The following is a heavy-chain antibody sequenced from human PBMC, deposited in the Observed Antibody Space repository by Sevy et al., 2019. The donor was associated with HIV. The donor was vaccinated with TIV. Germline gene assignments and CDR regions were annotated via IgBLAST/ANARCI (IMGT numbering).Heavy chain of an antibody. Sequence: SETLSLTCTVSGGSISDYYWTWIRQPAGKGLEWLGRIYISGSTEYNPSLKSRVSMSLDTSKNTFPLKLTSMTAADTAVYYCARGPQSCNSVSCYSALSWGQGILVTVSS. CDR2: IYISGST. D-gene: IGHD2-15*01. J-gene: IGHJ4*02. V-gene: IGHV4-4*07. CDR1: GGSISDYY. CDR3: ARGPQSCNSVSCYSALS.